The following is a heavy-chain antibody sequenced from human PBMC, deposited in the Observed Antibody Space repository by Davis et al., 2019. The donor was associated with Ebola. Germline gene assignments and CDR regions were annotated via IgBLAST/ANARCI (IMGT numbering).Heavy chain of an antibody. D-gene: IGHD2-2*02. J-gene: IGHJ5*02. Sequence: ASVKVSCKASGYTFTSYGISWVRQAPGQGLEWMGWISAYNGNTNYAQKLQGRVTMTTDTSTSTAYMELRSLRSDDTAVYYCARGVYCSSTSCYSWFDPWGQGTLVTVSS. CDR2: ISAYNGNT. CDR3: ARGVYCSSTSCYSWFDP. CDR1: GYTFTSYG. V-gene: IGHV1-18*04.